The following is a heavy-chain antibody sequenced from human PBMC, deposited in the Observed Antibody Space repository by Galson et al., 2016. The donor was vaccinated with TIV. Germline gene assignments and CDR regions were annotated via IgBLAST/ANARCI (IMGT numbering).Heavy chain of an antibody. CDR2: ISSTSGGI. Sequence: SLRLSCAASGFTFDDYAMYWVRQAPGKGLEWVSGISSTSGGISYVDSVKGRFTISRDNAENSLYPQMNSLRVEDTALYYCAKAWASGHCSSTSCFGAFDFWGQGTMVTVSS. CDR1: GFTFDDYA. V-gene: IGHV3-9*01. CDR3: AKAWASGHCSSTSCFGAFDF. J-gene: IGHJ3*01. D-gene: IGHD2-2*01.